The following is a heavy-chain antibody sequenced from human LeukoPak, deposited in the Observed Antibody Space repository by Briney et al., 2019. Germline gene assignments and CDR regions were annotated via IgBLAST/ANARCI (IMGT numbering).Heavy chain of an antibody. J-gene: IGHJ4*02. CDR3: ARAHHSRYCSGGSFYGVDY. Sequence: PGGSLRLSCAASGFTFSDYYMSWVRQAPGKGLEWVSYISSSRSNTNYADSVKGRFTISRDNAKNSLYLQMNSQRAEDTAVYYCARAHHSRYCSGGSFYGVDYWGQGTLVTVSS. D-gene: IGHD2-15*01. V-gene: IGHV3-11*06. CDR2: ISSSRSNT. CDR1: GFTFSDYY.